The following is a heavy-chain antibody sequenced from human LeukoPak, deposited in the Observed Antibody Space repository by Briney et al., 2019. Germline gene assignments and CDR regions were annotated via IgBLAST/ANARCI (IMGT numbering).Heavy chain of an antibody. CDR2: IQYDGSNE. CDR3: TSLRPGYSSSWSNMDV. CDR1: GFTFSSYG. Sequence: GGSLRLSCAASGFTFSSYGMHWVRQAPGKGLEWVAYIQYDGSNEQYADSVKGRFSISRDSSKNILYLQMNSLKTEDTAVYYCTSLRPGYSSSWSNMDVWGKGTTVTISS. D-gene: IGHD6-13*01. V-gene: IGHV3-30*02. J-gene: IGHJ6*03.